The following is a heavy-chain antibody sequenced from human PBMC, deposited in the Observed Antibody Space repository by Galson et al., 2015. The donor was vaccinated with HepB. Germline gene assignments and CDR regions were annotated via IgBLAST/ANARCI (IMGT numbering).Heavy chain of an antibody. CDR2: ISYDGSNK. CDR1: GFSFSSYA. D-gene: IGHD2-21*02. CDR3: ARDFGRFSYCGGDCRYNWFDP. Sequence: SLRLSCAASGFSFSSYAMHWVRQAPGKGLEWVAVISYDGSNKYYADSVKGRFTIPRDNSKNTLYLQMNSLRAEDTAVYYCARDFGRFSYCGGDCRYNWFDPWGQGTLVTVSS. J-gene: IGHJ5*02. V-gene: IGHV3-30-3*01.